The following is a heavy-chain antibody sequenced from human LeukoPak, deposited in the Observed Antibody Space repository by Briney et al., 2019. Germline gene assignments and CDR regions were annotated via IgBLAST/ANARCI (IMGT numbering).Heavy chain of an antibody. Sequence: SETLSLTCAVSAYSIGSGYYWGWIRQPPGKGLEWIGSFYHSGSTYYNPSLKSRVTISVDTSKNQFSLKLSSVTAADTAVYYCARHDFYSNYPHNWFDPWGQGTLVTISS. J-gene: IGHJ5*02. D-gene: IGHD4-11*01. CDR1: AYSIGSGYY. CDR2: FYHSGST. V-gene: IGHV4-38-2*01. CDR3: ARHDFYSNYPHNWFDP.